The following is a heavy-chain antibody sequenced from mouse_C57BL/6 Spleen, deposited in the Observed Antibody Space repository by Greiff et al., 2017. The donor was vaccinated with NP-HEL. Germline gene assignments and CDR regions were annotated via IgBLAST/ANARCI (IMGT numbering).Heavy chain of an antibody. CDR2: SSDGGSYT. V-gene: IGHV5-4*01. CDR3: AREWIYFRYFDY. CDR1: GFTFSSYA. J-gene: IGHJ2*01. D-gene: IGHD2-1*01. Sequence: DVKLVESGGGLVKPGGSLKLSCAASGFTFSSYAMSWVRQTPEKRLEWVATSSDGGSYTYYPDNVKGRFTISRDNAKNNLYLQMSHLKSEDTAMYYCAREWIYFRYFDYWGQGTTLTVSS.